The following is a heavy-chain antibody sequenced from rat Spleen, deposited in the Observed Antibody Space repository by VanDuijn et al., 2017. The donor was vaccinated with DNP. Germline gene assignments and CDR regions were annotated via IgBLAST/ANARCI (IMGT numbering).Heavy chain of an antibody. V-gene: IGHV5-7*01. Sequence: EVQLVESGGGLVQPGRSLKLSCAASGFTFSDYNMAWVRQAPKKGLEWVATISYDGSSTYYRDSVKGRFTISRDNAKSTLYLQMDSLRSEDTATYYCARQDYSNYNYFDYWGQGVMVTVSS. CDR3: ARQDYSNYNYFDY. CDR2: ISYDGSST. CDR1: GFTFSDYN. J-gene: IGHJ2*01. D-gene: IGHD1-2*01.